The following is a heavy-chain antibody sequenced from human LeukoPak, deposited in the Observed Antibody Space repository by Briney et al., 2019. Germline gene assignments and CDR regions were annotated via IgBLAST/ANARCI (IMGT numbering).Heavy chain of an antibody. D-gene: IGHD3-3*01. Sequence: ASVKVSCKASGYTFTSYGIGWVRQAPGQGLEWMGWISAYNGNTNYAQKLQGRVTMTTDTSTSTAYMELRSLRSDDTAVYYCAREGEPYYDFWSGYLSTYYFDYWGQGTLVTVSS. V-gene: IGHV1-18*01. CDR2: ISAYNGNT. CDR1: GYTFTSYG. J-gene: IGHJ4*02. CDR3: AREGEPYYDFWSGYLSTYYFDY.